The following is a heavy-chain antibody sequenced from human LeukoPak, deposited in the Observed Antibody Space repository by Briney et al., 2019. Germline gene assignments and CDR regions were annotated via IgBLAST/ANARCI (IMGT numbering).Heavy chain of an antibody. J-gene: IGHJ4*02. CDR3: VRDRPSRSSGTYRLLDY. Sequence: GGSPRLSCAGSGFTFSTYWMAWVRQAPGKGLEWVANIKQDGSEKDYVDSAKGRFTISRDNAKNSLYLQMNSLRGEDTAVYYCVRDRPSRSSGTYRLLDYWGQGTLVTVSS. CDR1: GFTFSTYW. V-gene: IGHV3-7*01. CDR2: IKQDGSEK. D-gene: IGHD1-26*01.